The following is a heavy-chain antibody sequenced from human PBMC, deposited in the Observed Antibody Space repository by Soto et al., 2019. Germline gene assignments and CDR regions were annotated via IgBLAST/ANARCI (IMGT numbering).Heavy chain of an antibody. CDR2: IYSGGST. D-gene: IGHD1-7*01. CDR3: ARSWYNWNYGGFDP. J-gene: IGHJ5*02. Sequence: EVQLVESGGGLVQPGGSLRLSCAASGFTVSSNYMSWVRQAPGKGLEWVSVIYSGGSTYYADSVKGRFTISRHNSKNTLYLQMNSLRAEDTAVYYCARSWYNWNYGGFDPWGQGTLVTVSS. V-gene: IGHV3-53*04. CDR1: GFTVSSNY.